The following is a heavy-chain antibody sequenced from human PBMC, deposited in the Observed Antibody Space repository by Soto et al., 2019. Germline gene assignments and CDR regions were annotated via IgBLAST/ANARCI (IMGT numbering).Heavy chain of an antibody. CDR2: IYYSGST. D-gene: IGHD6-13*01. CDR3: ARVRTAAAGEFDY. Sequence: ASETLSLTCTVSGGSISSYYWSWIRQPPGKGLEWIGYIYYSGSTNYNPSLKSRVTISVDTSKNQFSLKLSSVTAADTAVYYCARVRTAAAGEFDYWGQGTLVSVSS. V-gene: IGHV4-59*01. CDR1: GGSISSYY. J-gene: IGHJ4*02.